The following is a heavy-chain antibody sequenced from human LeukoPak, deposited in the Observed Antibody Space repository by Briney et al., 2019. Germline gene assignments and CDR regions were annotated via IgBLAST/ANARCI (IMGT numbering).Heavy chain of an antibody. V-gene: IGHV4-59*12. J-gene: IGHJ1*01. CDR2: IYYSGST. Sequence: SETLSLTCTVSGGSISSYYWSWIRQPPGKGLEWIGYIYYSGSTNYNPSLKSRVTISVDTSKNQFSLKLSSVTAADTAVYYCARGALSYYDSSGYYLAEYFQHWGQGTLVTVSS. CDR1: GGSISSYY. D-gene: IGHD3-22*01. CDR3: ARGALSYYDSSGYYLAEYFQH.